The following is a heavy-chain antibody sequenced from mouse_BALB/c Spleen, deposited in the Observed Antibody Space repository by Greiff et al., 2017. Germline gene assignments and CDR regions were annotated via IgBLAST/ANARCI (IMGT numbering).Heavy chain of an antibody. CDR1: GYTFTDYN. CDR3: ARRGLRRGAMDY. D-gene: IGHD2-4*01. V-gene: IGHV1-18*01. J-gene: IGHJ4*01. Sequence: EVQVVESGPELVKPGASVKIPCKASGYTFTDYNMDWVKQSHGKSLEWIGDINPNNGGTIYNQKFKGKATLTVDKSSSTAYMELRSLTSEDTAVYYCARRGLRRGAMDYWGQGTSVTVSS. CDR2: INPNNGGT.